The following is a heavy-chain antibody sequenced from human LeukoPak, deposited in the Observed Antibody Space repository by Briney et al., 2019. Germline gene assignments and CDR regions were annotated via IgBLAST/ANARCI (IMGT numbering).Heavy chain of an antibody. CDR2: SYTGGNT. V-gene: IGHV3-66*01. CDR1: GFTVSSNY. Sequence: PGGSLRLSCAASGFTVSSNYMSWARQAPGKGLEWVSVSYTGGNTHYADSVKGRFTLSRDNSKNTVYLQMNSLRVEDTAMYYCASISDLLYYFDSWGQGTLVTVSS. J-gene: IGHJ4*02. CDR3: ASISDLLYYFDS.